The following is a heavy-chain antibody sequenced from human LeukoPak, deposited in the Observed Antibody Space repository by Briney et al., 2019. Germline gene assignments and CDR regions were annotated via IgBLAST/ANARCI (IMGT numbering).Heavy chain of an antibody. V-gene: IGHV3-23*01. Sequence: GGSLRLSCAASGFTFSTFAMIWVRQPPGKGLEWVSSIFPSGGEIHYADSVKGRFTISRDISKNTLYLQMNSLRAEDTAVYYCARARKSGGITMLRGVKDRGWFDPWGQGTLVTVSS. CDR3: ARARKSGGITMLRGVKDRGWFDP. CDR2: IFPSGGEI. J-gene: IGHJ5*02. D-gene: IGHD3-10*01. CDR1: GFTFSTFA.